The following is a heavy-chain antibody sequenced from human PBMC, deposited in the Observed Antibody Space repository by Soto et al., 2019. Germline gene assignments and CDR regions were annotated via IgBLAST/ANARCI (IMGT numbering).Heavy chain of an antibody. CDR1: GYTFTSFG. J-gene: IGHJ5*02. D-gene: IGHD5-12*01. V-gene: IGHV1-18*01. CDR2: ISGYNGNT. CDR3: AMDNSVYTVADVGNWFAP. Sequence: GASVKVSCKASGYTFTSFGITWVRQAPGQGLEWMGWISGYNGNTDYAQKFQGRVTMTTDTSTRTAYMELRSLRSDDTAVYYCAMDNSVYTVADVGNWFAPWGQGTLVSVSS.